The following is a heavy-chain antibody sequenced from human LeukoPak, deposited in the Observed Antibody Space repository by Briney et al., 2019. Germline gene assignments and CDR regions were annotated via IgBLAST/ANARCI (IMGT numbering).Heavy chain of an antibody. CDR3: AKDSGGSPYYFDY. V-gene: IGHV3-9*01. CDR1: GFTFDDYA. Sequence: GGSLRLSCAASGFTFDDYAMHWVRQAPGKGLEWVSGISWNSGSIGYADSVKGRFTISRDNAKNSLYLQMNSLRAEDTALYYRAKDSGGSPYYFDYWGQGTLVTVSS. J-gene: IGHJ4*02. CDR2: ISWNSGSI. D-gene: IGHD2-15*01.